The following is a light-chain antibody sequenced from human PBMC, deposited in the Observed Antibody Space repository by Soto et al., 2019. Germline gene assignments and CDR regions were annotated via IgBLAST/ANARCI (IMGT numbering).Light chain of an antibody. CDR2: AAS. CDR3: QQLYSYPVT. CDR1: QGTGTY. V-gene: IGKV1-9*01. J-gene: IGKJ4*01. Sequence: DLQLTQSPSFLSASVGDRVTITCRASQGTGTYLAWYQQKPGKAPNLLIYAASTLQSGVPSRFSGSGSGTEFTLTISSLQPEDFATYYCQQLYSYPVTFGGGTKVEIK.